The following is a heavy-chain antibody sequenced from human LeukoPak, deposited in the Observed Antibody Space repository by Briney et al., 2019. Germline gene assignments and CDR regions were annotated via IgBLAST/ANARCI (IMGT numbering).Heavy chain of an antibody. Sequence: GESLKISCKASGYIFTNYWIAWLRQMPGKGLEWMGIIYPGDSDTRYSPSFQGQVTISADKSISTAYLQWGTLKASDTTIYYCARQAAPSTKCLDPWGQGTLVTVSS. CDR2: IYPGDSDT. D-gene: IGHD2-2*01. CDR3: ARQAAPSTKCLDP. CDR1: GYIFTNYW. V-gene: IGHV5-51*01. J-gene: IGHJ5*02.